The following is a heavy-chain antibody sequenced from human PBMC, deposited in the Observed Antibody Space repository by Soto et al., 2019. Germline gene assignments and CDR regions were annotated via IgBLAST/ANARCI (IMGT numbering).Heavy chain of an antibody. J-gene: IGHJ6*02. CDR1: GFTFSNAW. Sequence: PGGSLRLSCAASGFTFSNAWMSWVRQAPGKGLEWVGRIKSKTDGGTTDYAAPVKGRFTISRDDSGNMLYLQMNSLKTEDTAVYYCTTDLFLGGMDVWGQGTTVTVSS. V-gene: IGHV3-15*01. CDR3: TTDLFLGGMDV. CDR2: IKSKTDGGTT.